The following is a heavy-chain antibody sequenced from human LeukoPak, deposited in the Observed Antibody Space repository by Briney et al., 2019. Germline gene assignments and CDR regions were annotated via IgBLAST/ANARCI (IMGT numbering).Heavy chain of an antibody. D-gene: IGHD4-17*01. CDR1: GGSVSSGSYY. J-gene: IGHJ4*02. Sequence: SETLSLTCTVSGGSVSSGSYYWSWIRQPPGKGLEWIGYIYYSGSTNYNPSLKSRVTISVDTSKNQFSLKLSSVTAADTAVYYCARDRHGDYEGGFDYWGQGTLVTVSS. V-gene: IGHV4-61*01. CDR3: ARDRHGDYEGGFDY. CDR2: IYYSGST.